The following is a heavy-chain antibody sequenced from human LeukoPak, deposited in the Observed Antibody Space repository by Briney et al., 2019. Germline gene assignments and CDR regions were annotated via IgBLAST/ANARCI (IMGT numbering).Heavy chain of an antibody. J-gene: IGHJ4*02. Sequence: GGSLRLSCAVSGFTVNRNYMTWVRQAPGKGLQWVSVISSGGGTYYTDSVKGRFTISRDNSKNTLYLQMNNLRAEDTAVYYCAREDGDPYSPFDYWGQGTLVT. CDR2: ISSGGGT. D-gene: IGHD7-27*01. CDR3: AREDGDPYSPFDY. CDR1: GFTVNRNY. V-gene: IGHV3-53*01.